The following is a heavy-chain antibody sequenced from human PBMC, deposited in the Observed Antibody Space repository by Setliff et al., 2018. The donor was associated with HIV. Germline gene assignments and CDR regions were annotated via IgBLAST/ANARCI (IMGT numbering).Heavy chain of an antibody. J-gene: IGHJ2*01. CDR2: IYTGDSQT. CDR1: GNTFANHW. V-gene: IGHV5-51*01. Sequence: GESLKISCTGHGNTFANHWIAWVRQKPGKGLEWMGLIYTGDSQTTYSPAFQGQVTISADKSISAAYLQWSSLKASDTAMYYCARNTGLGLYWYFDLWGRGTLVTVSS. CDR3: ARNTGLGLYWYFDL. D-gene: IGHD7-27*01.